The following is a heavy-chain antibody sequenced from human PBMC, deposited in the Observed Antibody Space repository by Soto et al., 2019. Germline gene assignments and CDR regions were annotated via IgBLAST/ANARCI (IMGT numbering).Heavy chain of an antibody. V-gene: IGHV3-33*01. Sequence: GXSLRLSCAASGFTFSIYGLHWVRQAPVKGLEWVAVIWYDGSNKYYADSVKGRFTISRDNSKNTLYLQMNSLRAEDTAVYYCARTRYSYALSFDYWGQGTLVTVSS. CDR3: ARTRYSYALSFDY. CDR2: IWYDGSNK. CDR1: GFTFSIYG. D-gene: IGHD5-18*01. J-gene: IGHJ4*02.